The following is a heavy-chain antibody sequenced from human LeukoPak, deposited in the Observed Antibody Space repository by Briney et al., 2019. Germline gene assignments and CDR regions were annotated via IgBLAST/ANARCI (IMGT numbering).Heavy chain of an antibody. V-gene: IGHV4-31*03. CDR1: GGSISSGGYY. CDR3: ARGVPDYDFWSGYYTQGFDY. CDR2: IYYSGST. D-gene: IGHD3-3*01. Sequence: SETLSLTCTVSGGSISSGGYYWSWIRQHPGKGLEWIGYIYYSGSTYYNPSLKSRVTISVDTSKNQFSLKLSSVTAADTAVYYCARGVPDYDFWSGYYTQGFDYWGQGTLVTVS. J-gene: IGHJ4*02.